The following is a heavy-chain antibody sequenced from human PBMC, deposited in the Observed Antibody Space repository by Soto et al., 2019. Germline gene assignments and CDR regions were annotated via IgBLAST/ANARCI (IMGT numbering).Heavy chain of an antibody. CDR2: ISSNGGST. CDR1: GFTFSSYA. Sequence: GGSLRLSCAASGFTFSSYAMHWVRQAPGKGLEYVSAISSNGGSTYYANSVKGRFTISRDNSKNTLYLQMGSLRAEDMAVYYCARSLLTSSSWLNFDYWGQGTLVTVSS. V-gene: IGHV3-64*01. J-gene: IGHJ4*02. D-gene: IGHD6-13*01. CDR3: ARSLLTSSSWLNFDY.